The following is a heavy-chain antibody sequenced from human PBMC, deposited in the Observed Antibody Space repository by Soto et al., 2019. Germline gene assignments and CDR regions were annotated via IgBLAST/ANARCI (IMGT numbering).Heavy chain of an antibody. CDR1: GRTFSSYA. D-gene: IGHD6-13*01. CDR2: IIPIFGTA. Sequence: SVKVSCTASGRTFSSYAISWVRQAPGQGLEWMGGIIPIFGTANYAQKFQGRVTITADESTSTAYMELSSLRSEDTAVYYCARGSSSWYISNYYGMDVWGQGTTVTVSS. J-gene: IGHJ6*02. V-gene: IGHV1-69*13. CDR3: ARGSSSWYISNYYGMDV.